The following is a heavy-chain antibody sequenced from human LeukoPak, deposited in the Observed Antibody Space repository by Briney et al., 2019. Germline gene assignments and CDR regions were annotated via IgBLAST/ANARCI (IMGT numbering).Heavy chain of an antibody. CDR1: GDSISTYY. J-gene: IGHJ4*02. V-gene: IGHV4-59*01. CDR3: ARDRGAAAGN. CDR2: IDYRGST. D-gene: IGHD6-13*01. Sequence: SETLSLTCTVSGDSISTYYWSWIRQPPGKGLEWIAYIDYRGSTTYNPSLRSRVTISVDTSRNQFSLKLYSVTAADTAVYYCARDRGAAAGNWGQGTLVTVSS.